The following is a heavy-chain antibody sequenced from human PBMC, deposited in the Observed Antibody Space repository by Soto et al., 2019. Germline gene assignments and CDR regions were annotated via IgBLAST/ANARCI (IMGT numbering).Heavy chain of an antibody. V-gene: IGHV4-34*01. CDR1: GGSFSGYY. CDR3: ARGPRVPPYYYYYYMDV. D-gene: IGHD3-10*01. CDR2: INHSGST. Sequence: KTSETLSLTCAVYGGSFSGYYWSWIRQPPGKGLEWIGEINHSGSTNYNPSLKSRVTISVDTSKNQFSLKLSSVTAADTAVYYCARGPRVPPYYYYYYMDVWGKGTTVTVSS. J-gene: IGHJ6*03.